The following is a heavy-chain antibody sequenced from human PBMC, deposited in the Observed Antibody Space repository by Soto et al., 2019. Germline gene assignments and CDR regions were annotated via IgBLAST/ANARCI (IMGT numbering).Heavy chain of an antibody. Sequence: KASETLSLTCTVSGGSISSYYWSWIRQPAGKGLEWIGRIYTSGSTNYNPSLKSRVTMSVDTSKNQFSLKLSSVTAADTAVYYCARAWDSSSWYNWFDPWGQGTLVTVSS. CDR3: ARAWDSSSWYNWFDP. CDR2: IYTSGST. CDR1: GGSISSYY. D-gene: IGHD6-13*01. V-gene: IGHV4-4*07. J-gene: IGHJ5*02.